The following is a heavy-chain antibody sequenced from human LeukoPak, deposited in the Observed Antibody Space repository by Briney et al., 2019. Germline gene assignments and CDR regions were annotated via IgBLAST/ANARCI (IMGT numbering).Heavy chain of an antibody. Sequence: PSETLSLTCTVSGYSISNGYYWGWIRQPPGKGLEWVSSISSSSSYIYYADSVKGRFTISRDNAKNSLYLQMNSLRAEDTAVYYCARDRYWGQGTLVTVSS. CDR1: GYSISNGYY. CDR3: ARDRY. CDR2: ISSSSSYI. V-gene: IGHV3-21*01. J-gene: IGHJ4*02.